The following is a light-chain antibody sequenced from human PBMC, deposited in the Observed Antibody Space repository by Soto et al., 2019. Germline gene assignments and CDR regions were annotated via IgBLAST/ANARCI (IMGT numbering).Light chain of an antibody. CDR1: QSLLQXXXXXX. CDR3: MQAPQTPPYA. Sequence: DVVMTQSPLSLPVTPGESASISCRSSQSLLQXXXXXXVDWYLQKPGQSPQLLIYLGSLRAGGVPDRFSGXGSGTXFTLKISRVEAEDVGVYYCMQAPQTPPYAFGQGTKVEIK. V-gene: IGKV2-28*01. J-gene: IGKJ2*01. CDR2: LGS.